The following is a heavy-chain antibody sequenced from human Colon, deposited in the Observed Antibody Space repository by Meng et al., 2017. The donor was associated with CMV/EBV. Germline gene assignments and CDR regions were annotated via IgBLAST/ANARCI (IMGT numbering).Heavy chain of an antibody. CDR2: INPQDGGT. J-gene: IGHJ4*02. D-gene: IGHD6-13*01. CDR1: GYTFTAKQ. CDR3: VRESWYFDF. V-gene: IGHV1-2*02. Sequence: QGWWVQSGIEVKKPGASLRGSCKTAGYTFTAKQLDWVRQAPGKGLEWMGWINPQDGGTYFAQKFQDRVTLTRDTSITTAYMELSGLTSDDTAIYYCVRESWYFDFWGEGTLVTVSS.